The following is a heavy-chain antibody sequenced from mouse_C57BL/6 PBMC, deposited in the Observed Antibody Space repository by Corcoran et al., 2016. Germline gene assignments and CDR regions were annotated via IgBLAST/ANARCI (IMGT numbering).Heavy chain of an antibody. V-gene: IGHV1-76*01. CDR1: GYTFTDYY. CDR3: ARGDSHYAMDY. CDR2: IYPGSGNT. J-gene: IGHJ4*01. Sequence: QVQLKQSGAELVRPGASVKLSCKASGYTFTDYYINWVKQRPGQGLEWIARIYPGSGNTYYNEKFKGKATLTAEKSSSTAYMQLSSLTSEDSAVYFCARGDSHYAMDYWGQGTSVTVSS.